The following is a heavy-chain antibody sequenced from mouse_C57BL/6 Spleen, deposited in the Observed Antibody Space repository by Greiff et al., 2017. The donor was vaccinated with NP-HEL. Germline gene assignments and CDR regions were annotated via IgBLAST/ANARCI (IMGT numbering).Heavy chain of an antibody. J-gene: IGHJ4*01. CDR3: ARPYYSNYGAMDY. Sequence: DVQLVESGGGLVKPGGSLKLSCAASGFTFSDYGMHWVRQAPEKGLEWVAYISSGSSTIYYADTVKGRFTISRDNAKNTLFLQMTSLRSEDTAMYYCARPYYSNYGAMDYWGQGTSVTVSS. D-gene: IGHD2-5*01. CDR2: ISSGSSTI. CDR1: GFTFSDYG. V-gene: IGHV5-17*01.